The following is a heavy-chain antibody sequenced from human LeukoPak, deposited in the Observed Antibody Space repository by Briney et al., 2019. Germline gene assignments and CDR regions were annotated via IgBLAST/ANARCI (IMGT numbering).Heavy chain of an antibody. J-gene: IGHJ4*02. D-gene: IGHD6-6*01. CDR2: IYYSGAT. V-gene: IGHV4-39*07. CDR1: GGSISRDTNY. Sequence: PSETLSLTCTVSGGSISRDTNYWGWIRQPPGKGLEWIGSIYYSGATYYNPSLKSRVTISVDTSKNQFSLKVSSVTAADTAVYYCARAGFALAPLRGTPFDYWGQGTLVTVSS. CDR3: ARAGFALAPLRGTPFDY.